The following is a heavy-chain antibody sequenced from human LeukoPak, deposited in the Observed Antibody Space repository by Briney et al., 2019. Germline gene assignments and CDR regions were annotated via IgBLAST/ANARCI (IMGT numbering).Heavy chain of an antibody. CDR1: GGSISSYY. V-gene: IGHV4-59*01. CDR2: IYYSGST. J-gene: IGHJ4*02. D-gene: IGHD2-2*01. CDR3: AKDMRGHIVVVPAAISFDY. Sequence: SETLSLTCTVSGGSISSYYWSWIRQPPGKGLEWIGYIYYSGSTNYNPSLKSRVTISVDTSKNQFSLKLSSVTAADTALYYCAKDMRGHIVVVPAAISFDYWGQGTLVTVSS.